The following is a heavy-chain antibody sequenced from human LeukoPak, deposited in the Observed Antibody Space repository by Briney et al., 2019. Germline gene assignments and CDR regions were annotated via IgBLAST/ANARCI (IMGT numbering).Heavy chain of an antibody. J-gene: IGHJ5*02. D-gene: IGHD6-19*01. CDR3: ARDYSSASYNWFDP. CDR1: GFTFSSYG. CDR2: ISGSGGST. Sequence: GGTLRLSCAASGFTFSSYGMSWVRQAPGKGLEWVSAISGSGGSTYYADSVKGRFAISRDNAKKSLYLQMNSLRAEDTAVYYCARDYSSASYNWFDPWGQGTLVTVSS. V-gene: IGHV3-23*01.